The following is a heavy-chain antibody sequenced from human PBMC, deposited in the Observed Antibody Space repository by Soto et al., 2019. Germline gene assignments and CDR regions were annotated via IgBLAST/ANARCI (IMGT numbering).Heavy chain of an antibody. J-gene: IGHJ4*02. CDR3: ANGYGSTI. CDR1: GFTFSSYG. V-gene: IGHV3-21*01. Sequence: GGSLRLSCAASGFTFSSYGMNWVRQAPGKGLEWVSSISSSGNYIYYADAVKGRFTISRDNAKNYLYLQMNSLSAEDTAVYYCANGYGSTIWGQGTLVTVSS. CDR2: ISSSGNYI. D-gene: IGHD3-10*01.